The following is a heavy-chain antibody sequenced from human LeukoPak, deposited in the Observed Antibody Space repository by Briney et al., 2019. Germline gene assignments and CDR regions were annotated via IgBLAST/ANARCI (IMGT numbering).Heavy chain of an antibody. V-gene: IGHV1-3*01. CDR1: GYTFTSYA. CDR2: INAGNGNT. CDR3: ARDLDRGWVAATGIDY. J-gene: IGHJ4*02. D-gene: IGHD2-15*01. Sequence: GASVKVSCKASGYTFTSYAMHWVRQAPGQRLEWMGWINAGNGNTKYSQKFQGRVTITRDTSASTAYMELSSLRSEDTAVYYCARDLDRGWVAATGIDYWGQGTLVTVSS.